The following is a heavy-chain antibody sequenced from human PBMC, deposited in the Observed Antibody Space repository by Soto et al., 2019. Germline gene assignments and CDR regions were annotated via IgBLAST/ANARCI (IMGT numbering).Heavy chain of an antibody. CDR1: GDSISSSTYH. CDR2: IFHSGST. CDR3: ARQFDY. Sequence: QLQLQESGPGLVKPSETLSLTCTVSGDSISSSTYHWGWIRQPPGKGLVWIGSIFHSGSTDYNPSLKSRVTISGDSSKNQFSLRLSSLTAADTAVYYCARQFDYWGQGTLVTVSS. V-gene: IGHV4-39*01. J-gene: IGHJ4*02.